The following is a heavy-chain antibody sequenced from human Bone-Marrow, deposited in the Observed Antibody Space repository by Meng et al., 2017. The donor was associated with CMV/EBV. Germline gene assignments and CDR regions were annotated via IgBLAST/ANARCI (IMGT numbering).Heavy chain of an antibody. Sequence: ISNGAYYWSCIRQHPGKGLEWIGYIYYSGSTYYNPSLKSRVTISVDTSKNQFSLKLSSVTAADTAVYYCARVDYYYDSSGYYCNWFDPWGQGTLVTVSS. J-gene: IGHJ5*02. CDR3: ARVDYYYDSSGYYCNWFDP. D-gene: IGHD3-22*01. V-gene: IGHV4-31*02. CDR2: IYYSGST. CDR1: ISNGAYY.